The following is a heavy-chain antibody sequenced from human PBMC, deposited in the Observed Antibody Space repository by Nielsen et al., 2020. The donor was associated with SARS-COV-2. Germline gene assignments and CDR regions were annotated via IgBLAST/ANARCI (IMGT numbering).Heavy chain of an antibody. CDR1: GFSFTNYW. J-gene: IGHJ4*02. D-gene: IGHD4-23*01. CDR2: IYPRDSDT. Sequence: GESLKISCKASGFSFTNYWIGWVRQMPGKGLEWMGVIYPRDSDTRYNPSFQGQVTISADKSISTVYLQWSGLKASDSAMYYCARNTYGGSTDYWGQGTLVTVSS. CDR3: ARNTYGGSTDY. V-gene: IGHV5-51*01.